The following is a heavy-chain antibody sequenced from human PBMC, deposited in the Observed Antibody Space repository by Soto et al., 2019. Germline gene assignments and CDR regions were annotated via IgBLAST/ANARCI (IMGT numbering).Heavy chain of an antibody. CDR2: ISYDSTKT. D-gene: IGHD1-26*01. Sequence: GRSLRLSCAASGFTFNSYGMHWVRQGPGNGLEWVAFISYDSTKTYYADSVKGRFTIPRDNSNSALYVQMNSLTGEDTAVYYCARTRSAWSDFHYYSLDVWGQGTTVTAP. CDR3: ARTRSAWSDFHYYSLDV. CDR1: GFTFNSYG. J-gene: IGHJ6*02. V-gene: IGHV3-30*03.